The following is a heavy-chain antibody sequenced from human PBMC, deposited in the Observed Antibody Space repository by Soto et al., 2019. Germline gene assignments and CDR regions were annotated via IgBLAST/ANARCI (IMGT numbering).Heavy chain of an antibody. J-gene: IGHJ6*03. Sequence: GGSLRLSCAASGFTFSSYGMHWVRQAPGKGLEWVAVILYDGSNKYYADSVKGRFTISRGNFKNTLYLQMNSLRAEDTAVYYCAKDSGYCSSTSCPENDYYYYYYMAVWGKGTTVTVSS. D-gene: IGHD2-2*01. CDR1: GFTFSSYG. CDR2: ILYDGSNK. CDR3: AKDSGYCSSTSCPENDYYYYYYMAV. V-gene: IGHV3-30*18.